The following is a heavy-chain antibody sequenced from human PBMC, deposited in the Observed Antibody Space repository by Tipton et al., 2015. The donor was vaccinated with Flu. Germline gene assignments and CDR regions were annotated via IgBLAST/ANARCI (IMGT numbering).Heavy chain of an antibody. CDR1: GYSFTSYW. CDR2: IYPGDSDT. J-gene: IGHJ6*02. Sequence: QLVQSGAEVKKPGESLKISCKGSGYSFTSYWIGWVRQMPGKGLEWMGIIYPGDSDTRYSPSFQGQVTISADKSISTAYLQWSSRKASDTAMYYCACIGGVAAAVPSLGSYYYGMDVGGQGATVTVSS. D-gene: IGHD2-15*01. CDR3: ACIGGVAAAVPSLGSYYYGMDV. V-gene: IGHV5-51*01.